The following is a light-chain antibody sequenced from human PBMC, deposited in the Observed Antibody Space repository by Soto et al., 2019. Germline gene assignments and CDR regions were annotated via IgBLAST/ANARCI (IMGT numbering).Light chain of an antibody. CDR3: SSYATSSTLDVV. V-gene: IGLV2-14*01. CDR1: SSDFGGYTY. J-gene: IGLJ2*01. Sequence: QSVLTQPASVSGSPGQSITISCTGTSSDFGGYTYVSWYQQHPGKAPKLIIYDVSNRPSGVSYRFSGSESGNTASLTIPGLQAEDEADYYCSSYATSSTLDVVFGGGTKLTVL. CDR2: DVS.